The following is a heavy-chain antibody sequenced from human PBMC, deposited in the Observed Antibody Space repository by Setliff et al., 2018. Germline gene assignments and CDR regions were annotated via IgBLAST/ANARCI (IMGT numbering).Heavy chain of an antibody. CDR1: GFTFSSYW. CDR3: ASGGGGDWAYFDY. Sequence: GGSLRLSCAASGFTFSSYWMSWVRQAPGKGLEWVANIKQDGSEKYYVDSVKGRFTISRDNAKNSLYLQMNSLRAEDTAVYYCASGGGGDWAYFDYWGQGTLVTVS. J-gene: IGHJ4*02. CDR2: IKQDGSEK. D-gene: IGHD2-21*01. V-gene: IGHV3-7*03.